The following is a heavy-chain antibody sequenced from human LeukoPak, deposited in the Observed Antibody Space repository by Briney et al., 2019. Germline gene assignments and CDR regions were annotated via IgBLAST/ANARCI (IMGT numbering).Heavy chain of an antibody. CDR1: GGTFISYA. CDR2: IIPIFGTA. Sequence: ASVKVSCKASGGTFISYAISWVRQAPGQGLEWMGGIIPIFGTANYAQKFQGRVTMTRDTSTSTVYMELSSLRSEDTAVYYCASMDSSGWYYYYGMDVWGQGTTVTVSS. J-gene: IGHJ6*02. D-gene: IGHD6-19*01. V-gene: IGHV1-69*05. CDR3: ASMDSSGWYYYYGMDV.